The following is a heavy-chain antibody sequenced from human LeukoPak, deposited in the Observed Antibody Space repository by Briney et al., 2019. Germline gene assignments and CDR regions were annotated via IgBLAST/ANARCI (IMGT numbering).Heavy chain of an antibody. CDR2: INPNSGGT. D-gene: IGHD3-3*01. CDR1: GYTFTSYG. CDR3: ARDLEGFLEWLFRMDV. J-gene: IGHJ6*02. V-gene: IGHV1-2*06. Sequence: ASVKVSCKASGYTFTSYGISWVRQAPGQGLEWMGRINPNSGGTNYAQKFQGRVTMTRDTSISTAYMELSRLRSDDTAVYYCARDLEGFLEWLFRMDVWGQGTTVTVSS.